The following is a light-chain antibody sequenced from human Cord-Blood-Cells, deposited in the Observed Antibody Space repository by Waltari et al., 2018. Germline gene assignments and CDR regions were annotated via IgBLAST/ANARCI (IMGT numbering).Light chain of an antibody. CDR2: GAS. Sequence: EIVMTQSLATLSASPEDTATLSCRARQSVSSNLAWYQQKPGQAPRLLIYGASTRATGIPARFSGSGSGTEFTLTISSLQSEDFAVYYCQQYNNWPPYTFGQGPKLEIK. J-gene: IGKJ2*01. CDR3: QQYNNWPPYT. CDR1: QSVSSN. V-gene: IGKV3-15*01.